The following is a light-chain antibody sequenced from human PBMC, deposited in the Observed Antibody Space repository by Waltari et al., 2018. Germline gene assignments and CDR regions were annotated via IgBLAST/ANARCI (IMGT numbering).Light chain of an antibody. J-gene: IGKJ4*01. V-gene: IGKV3-11*01. CDR1: QSVSSY. Sequence: EIVLTQSPATLSLSPGERATLSCRASQSVSSYLAWYQQKPGQAPRLLIDDASNRATGIPARFSGSGAGTDFTLTISSREPEDFAVYYCQQRSNWPPFLTFGGGTKVEIK. CDR2: DAS. CDR3: QQRSNWPPFLT.